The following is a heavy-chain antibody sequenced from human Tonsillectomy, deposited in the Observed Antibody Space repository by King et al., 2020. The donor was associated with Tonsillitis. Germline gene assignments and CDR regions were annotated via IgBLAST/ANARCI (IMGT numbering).Heavy chain of an antibody. J-gene: IGHJ4*02. D-gene: IGHD4-23*01. Sequence: VQLVESGGGLVQPGGSLRLSCAASGFTFSSYAMSWVRQAPGKGLEWVSVIYSGGSSTYYADSVKGRFTISRDNSKNTLYLQMNSLRAEDTAVYYCAKGGTVARNFDYWGQGTLVTVSS. V-gene: IGHV3-23*03. CDR3: AKGGTVARNFDY. CDR2: IYSGGSST. CDR1: GFTFSSYA.